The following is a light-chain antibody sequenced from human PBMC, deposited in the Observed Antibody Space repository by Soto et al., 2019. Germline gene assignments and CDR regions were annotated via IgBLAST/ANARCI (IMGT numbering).Light chain of an antibody. Sequence: DSQMTQSPSTLSGSVGDRVTITCRASQTISSWLAWYQQKPGKAPKLLIYKASTLKSGVPSRFSGSGAGTEFTLTISSLQPDEFATDYCQHYNSYSEAVGQGTKVELK. J-gene: IGKJ1*01. CDR2: KAS. CDR1: QTISSW. CDR3: QHYNSYSEA. V-gene: IGKV1-5*03.